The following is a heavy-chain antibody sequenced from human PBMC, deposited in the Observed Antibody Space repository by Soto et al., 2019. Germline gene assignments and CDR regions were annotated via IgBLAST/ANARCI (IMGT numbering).Heavy chain of an antibody. Sequence: SVKVSCKASGGTFSSYAISWVRQAPGQGLEWMGGIIPIFGTANYAQKFQGRVTITADESTSTAYMELSSLRSEDTAVYYCARDTYCSGGSCYSVSYYYGMDVWGQGTTVTVSS. D-gene: IGHD2-15*01. J-gene: IGHJ6*02. CDR1: GGTFSSYA. CDR3: ARDTYCSGGSCYSVSYYYGMDV. V-gene: IGHV1-69*13. CDR2: IIPIFGTA.